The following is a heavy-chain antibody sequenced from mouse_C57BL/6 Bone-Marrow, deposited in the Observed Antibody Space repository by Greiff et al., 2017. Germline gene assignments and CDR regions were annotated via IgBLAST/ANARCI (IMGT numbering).Heavy chain of an antibody. CDR2: IDPDDGET. CDR1: GFNFNGYC. J-gene: IGHJ3*01. Sequence: EVQLQQSGAELVKPGASVKLSCTASGFNFNGYCMHWVKQRPEQGLEWIGSIDPDDGETKYPPKFQGKATITADTSSNTAYLQLSSLTSEDTAVYYCARGSIEDWFAYWGQGTLVTVSA. V-gene: IGHV14-2*01. CDR3: ARGSIEDWFAY. D-gene: IGHD2-12*01.